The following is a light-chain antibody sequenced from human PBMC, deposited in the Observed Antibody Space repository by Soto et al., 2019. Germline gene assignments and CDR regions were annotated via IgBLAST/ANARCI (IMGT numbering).Light chain of an antibody. CDR1: QSVSSSY. J-gene: IGKJ2*01. Sequence: ELVLTQSPGTLSLSPGERATLSCRASQSVSSSYLAWYQQKPGQAPRLLIYGASSRATGIPDRFSGSGSGTDFTLTISILESEDFAVYYCHQYGSSPPYTFGQGTQLEIK. CDR2: GAS. V-gene: IGKV3-20*01. CDR3: HQYGSSPPYT.